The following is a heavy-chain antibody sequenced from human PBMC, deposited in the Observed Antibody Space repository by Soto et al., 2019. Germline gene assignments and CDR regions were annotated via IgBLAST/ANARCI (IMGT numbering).Heavy chain of an antibody. Sequence: SVKVSCKASGYTFTGYYMHWVRQAPGQGLEWMGIINPSGGSTSYAQKFQGRVTMTRDTSTSTVYMELSSLRSEDTAVYYCVFVVVGATSFDYWGQGTLVTVSS. V-gene: IGHV1-46*01. J-gene: IGHJ4*02. D-gene: IGHD1-26*01. CDR1: GYTFTGYY. CDR3: VFVVVGATSFDY. CDR2: INPSGGST.